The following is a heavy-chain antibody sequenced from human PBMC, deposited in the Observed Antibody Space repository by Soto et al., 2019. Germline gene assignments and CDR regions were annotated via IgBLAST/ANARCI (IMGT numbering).Heavy chain of an antibody. J-gene: IGHJ4*02. CDR3: VKDRTHPATIFGVVISAFDY. D-gene: IGHD3-3*01. V-gene: IGHV3-64D*06. CDR2: ISSNGGST. Sequence: GGSLRLSCSASGFTFSSYAMHWVRQAPGKGLEYVSAISSNGGSTYYADSVKGRFTISRDNSKNTLYLQMSSLRAEDTAVYYCVKDRTHPATIFGVVISAFDYWGQGTLVTVSS. CDR1: GFTFSSYA.